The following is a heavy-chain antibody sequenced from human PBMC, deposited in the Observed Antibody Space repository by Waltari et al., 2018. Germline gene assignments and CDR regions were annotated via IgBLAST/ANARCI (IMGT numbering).Heavy chain of an antibody. CDR1: GFTFDDYA. Sequence: EVQLVESGGGLVQPGRSLRLSCAASGFTFDDYAMHWVRQAPGKGLEWVSGISWNSVSIGYADSVKGRFTISRDNAKNSLYLQMNSLRAEDTALYYCAKDNPYGSGPQYYYGMDVWGQGTTVTVSS. CDR2: ISWNSVSI. J-gene: IGHJ6*02. CDR3: AKDNPYGSGPQYYYGMDV. D-gene: IGHD3-10*01. V-gene: IGHV3-9*01.